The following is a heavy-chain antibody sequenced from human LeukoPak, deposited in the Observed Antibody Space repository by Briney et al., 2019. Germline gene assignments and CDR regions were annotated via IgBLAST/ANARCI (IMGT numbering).Heavy chain of an antibody. CDR1: GASISSSNYY. CDR3: ARHRAGGRHYYYYYMDV. V-gene: IGHV4-39*01. Sequence: SETLSLTCAVSGASISSSNYYWGWVRQSPGKGLEWIGNIYSSGNTYYNASLKSRVTMYIDTSKNQFSLKLSSVTAADTAVYYCARHRAGGRHYYYYYMDVWGQRDHGHHLL. D-gene: IGHD2-15*01. J-gene: IGHJ6*03. CDR2: IYSSGNT.